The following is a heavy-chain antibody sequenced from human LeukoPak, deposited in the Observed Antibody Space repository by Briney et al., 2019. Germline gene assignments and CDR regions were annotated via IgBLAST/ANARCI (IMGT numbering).Heavy chain of an antibody. Sequence: GGSLRLSCAASGFTFNTYGMYWVRQAPGKGLEWVALISYDETTKYYADSVKGRFTISRDNAKNTLYLQMNSLRVEDTAVYYCARGRTHGNDYGGQGTLVTVSS. V-gene: IGHV3-30*03. CDR1: GFTFNTYG. CDR2: ISYDETTK. J-gene: IGHJ4*02. D-gene: IGHD4-23*01. CDR3: ARGRTHGNDY.